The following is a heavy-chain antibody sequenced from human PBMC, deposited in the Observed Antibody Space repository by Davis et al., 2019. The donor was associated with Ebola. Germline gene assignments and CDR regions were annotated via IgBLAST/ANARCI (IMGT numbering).Heavy chain of an antibody. V-gene: IGHV4-4*02. CDR2: IYHSGST. D-gene: IGHD2-2*01. CDR3: ARVKYQLLLVTWP. CDR1: GGSISSSNW. J-gene: IGHJ5*02. Sequence: SETLSLTCAVSGGSISSSNWWRWVRQPPGKGLEWIGEIYHSGSTNYNPSLKSRVTISVDTSKNQFSLKLSSVTAADTAVYYCARVKYQLLLVTWPWGQGTLVTVSS.